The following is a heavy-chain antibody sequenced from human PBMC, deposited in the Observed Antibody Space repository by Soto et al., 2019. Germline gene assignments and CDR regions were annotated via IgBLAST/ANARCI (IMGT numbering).Heavy chain of an antibody. Sequence: PSETLSLTCTVSGGSISSYYWSWIRQPPGKGLEWIGYIYYSGSTNYNPSLKSRVTISVDTSKNQFSLKLSSVTAADTAVYYCARSVCSSTSCYWYYYYYMYVWGKGTTVTVS. J-gene: IGHJ6*03. CDR2: IYYSGST. D-gene: IGHD2-2*01. V-gene: IGHV4-59*01. CDR1: GGSISSYY. CDR3: ARSVCSSTSCYWYYYYYMYV.